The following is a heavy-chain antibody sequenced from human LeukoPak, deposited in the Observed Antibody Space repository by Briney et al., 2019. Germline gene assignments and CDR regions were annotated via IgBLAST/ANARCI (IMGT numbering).Heavy chain of an antibody. Sequence: SETLSLTCAVYGGSFSGYYWSWIRQPPGKGLEWIGEINHSGSTNYNPSLKSRVTISVDRPKNQFSLKLSSVTAADTAVYYCARDYYDSSGYFDYWGQGTLVTVSS. CDR1: GGSFSGYY. J-gene: IGHJ4*02. CDR3: ARDYYDSSGYFDY. V-gene: IGHV4-34*01. D-gene: IGHD3-22*01. CDR2: INHSGST.